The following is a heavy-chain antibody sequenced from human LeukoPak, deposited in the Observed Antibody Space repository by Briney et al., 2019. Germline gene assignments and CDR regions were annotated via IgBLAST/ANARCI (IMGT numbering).Heavy chain of an antibody. CDR3: ARGHSGYPDY. J-gene: IGHJ4*02. V-gene: IGHV1-2*06. CDR2: INPNSGGT. CDR1: GYTFTSYD. D-gene: IGHD5-12*01. Sequence: ASVKVSCKASGYTFTSYDINWVRQATGQGLEWMGRINPNSGGTNYAQNFQGRVTMTRDTSISTAYMELSRLRSDDTAVYYCARGHSGYPDYWGQGTLVTVSS.